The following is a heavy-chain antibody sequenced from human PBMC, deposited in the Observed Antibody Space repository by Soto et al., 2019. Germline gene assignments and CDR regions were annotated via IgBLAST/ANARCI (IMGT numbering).Heavy chain of an antibody. V-gene: IGHV3-48*02. CDR3: ARVGIVREDW. D-gene: IGHD2-21*01. J-gene: IGHJ1*01. CDR2: ISSSSSSTI. Sequence: RRLSCAASGFTFSSYSMNWVRQAPGKGLEWVSYISSSSSSTIYYADSVKGRFTISRDNAKNSLYLQMNSLRDEDTAVYYCARVGIVREDWWGQGTLVTVSS. CDR1: GFTFSSYS.